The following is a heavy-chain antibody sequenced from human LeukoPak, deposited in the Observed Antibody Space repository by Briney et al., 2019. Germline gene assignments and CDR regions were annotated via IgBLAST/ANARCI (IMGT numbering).Heavy chain of an antibody. Sequence: SETLSLTCTVTGGPITRHFWSWIRQPPGKGLEWIGYIYYSGSTNYNASLKSRVTISVDTSKSQFSLKLSSVTAADTAVYYCARTTYDILTGYSNDAFDIWGQGTMVTVSS. V-gene: IGHV4-59*11. CDR2: IYYSGST. CDR1: GGPITRHF. CDR3: ARTTYDILTGYSNDAFDI. D-gene: IGHD3-9*01. J-gene: IGHJ3*02.